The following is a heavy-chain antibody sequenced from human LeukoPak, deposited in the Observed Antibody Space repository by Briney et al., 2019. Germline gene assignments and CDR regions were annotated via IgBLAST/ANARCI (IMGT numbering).Heavy chain of an antibody. CDR3: AKHYGSGSYYNVGY. V-gene: IGHV3-23*01. CDR2: ISGSGGST. J-gene: IGHJ4*02. D-gene: IGHD3-10*01. Sequence: QTGGSLRLSCAGSGFTFSSYAMSWVRQAPGKGLEWVSAISGSGGSTYYADSVKGRFTISRDNSKNTLYLQMNSLRAEDTAVYYCAKHYGSGSYYNVGYWGQGTLVTVSS. CDR1: GFTFSSYA.